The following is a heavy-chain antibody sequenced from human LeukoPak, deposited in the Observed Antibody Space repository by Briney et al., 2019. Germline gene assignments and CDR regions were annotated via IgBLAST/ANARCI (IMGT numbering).Heavy chain of an antibody. Sequence: GGTLRLSCAASGFTFSNHGMNWVRQAPRKGLEWVSLIRGSGDSIYYADSVKGRFIISRDNSKNTVYLQMNSLRAEDTAVYYCAKDGSYGSGRPFDYWGQGTLVTVSS. J-gene: IGHJ4*02. D-gene: IGHD3-10*01. CDR2: IRGSGDSI. V-gene: IGHV3-23*01. CDR1: GFTFSNHG. CDR3: AKDGSYGSGRPFDY.